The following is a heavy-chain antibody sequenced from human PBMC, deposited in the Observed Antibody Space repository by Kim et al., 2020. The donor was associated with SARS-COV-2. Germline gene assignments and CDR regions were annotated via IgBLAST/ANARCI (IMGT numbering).Heavy chain of an antibody. CDR1: GGSISSSSYY. V-gene: IGHV4-39*07. Sequence: SETLSLTCTVSGGSISSSSYYWGWIRQPPGKGLEWIGSIYYSGSTYYNPSLKSRVTISVDTSKNQFSLKLSSVTAADTAVYYCARDPFAVVPAAAFDPWGQGTLVTVSS. D-gene: IGHD2-2*01. CDR3: ARDPFAVVPAAAFDP. CDR2: IYYSGST. J-gene: IGHJ5*02.